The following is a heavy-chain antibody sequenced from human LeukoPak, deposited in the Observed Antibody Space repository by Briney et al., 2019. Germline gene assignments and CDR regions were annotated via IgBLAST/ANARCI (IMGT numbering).Heavy chain of an antibody. CDR2: IYYTGST. Sequence: PSETLSLTFTVSGGSISSSSYYWGWIRQPQGKGLEWIGSIYYTGSTYYNPSLKSRVTISVDTSKNQFSLKLTSVTAADTAVYYCARTTEGGYTYGYFYYYYMDVWGKGTTVTISS. CDR3: ARTTEGGYTYGYFYYYYMDV. V-gene: IGHV4-39*07. J-gene: IGHJ6*03. CDR1: GGSISSSSYY. D-gene: IGHD5-18*01.